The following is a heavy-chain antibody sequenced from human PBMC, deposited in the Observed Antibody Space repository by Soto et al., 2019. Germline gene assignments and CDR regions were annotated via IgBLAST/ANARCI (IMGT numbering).Heavy chain of an antibody. CDR1: GGSISSSSYY. Sequence: QLQLQESGPGLVKPSETLSLTCTVSGGSISSSSYYWGWIRQPPGKGLEWIGSIYYSGTTFYNPSLKSRVTISVDTSKNQFSLNLTSVTAADAAVYYCARHKSGGISLFDYWGQGTLVTVSS. J-gene: IGHJ4*02. D-gene: IGHD1-26*01. CDR3: ARHKSGGISLFDY. V-gene: IGHV4-39*01. CDR2: IYYSGTT.